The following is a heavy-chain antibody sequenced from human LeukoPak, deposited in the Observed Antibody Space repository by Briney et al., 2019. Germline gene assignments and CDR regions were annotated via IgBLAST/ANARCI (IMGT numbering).Heavy chain of an antibody. D-gene: IGHD1-26*01. Sequence: GGSLRLSCTTSGFIFSDYYMSWIRQAPGKGLEGVSYISSSGSIIYYADSVKGRFTISRDNAKNSLYLQMNSLRAEDTAVYYCARVEWELLPDIWGQGTMVTVSS. CDR3: ARVEWELLPDI. V-gene: IGHV3-11*04. J-gene: IGHJ3*02. CDR1: GFIFSDYY. CDR2: ISSSGSII.